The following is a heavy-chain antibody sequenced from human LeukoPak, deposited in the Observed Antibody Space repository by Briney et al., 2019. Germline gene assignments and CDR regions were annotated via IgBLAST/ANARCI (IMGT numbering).Heavy chain of an antibody. J-gene: IGHJ5*02. Sequence: GSLRLSCAASGFTFSSYWMNWVRQAPGKGLEWVAYIKRDGNEKFYVDSVKGRFTISRDNAKNSLYLQMNSLRAEDTAVYYCARVGLGYCSSTSCHNWFDPWGQGTLVTVSS. CDR2: IKRDGNEK. CDR1: GFTFSSYW. D-gene: IGHD2-2*01. V-gene: IGHV3-7*01. CDR3: ARVGLGYCSSTSCHNWFDP.